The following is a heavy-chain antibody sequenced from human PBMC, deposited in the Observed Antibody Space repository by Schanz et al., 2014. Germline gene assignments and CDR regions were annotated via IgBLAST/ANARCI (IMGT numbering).Heavy chain of an antibody. CDR3: ARDRCYCRGCTCLTLDY. CDR2: ISYDGSNK. CDR1: GFTFSSYG. V-gene: IGHV3-30*19. J-gene: IGHJ4*01. D-gene: IGHD2-15*01. Sequence: ATGFTFSSYGMHWVRQAPGKGLEWVAVISYDGSNKYYAASVKGRFTISRDNSKNTLYLQMNALRAEDPAVYHCARDRCYCRGCTCLTLDY.